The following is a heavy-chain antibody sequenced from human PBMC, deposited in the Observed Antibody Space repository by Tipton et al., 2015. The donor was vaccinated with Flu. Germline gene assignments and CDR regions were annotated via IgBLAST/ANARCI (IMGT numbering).Heavy chain of an antibody. D-gene: IGHD1-26*01. CDR1: HSTISRTSFY. J-gene: IGHJ4*02. CDR2: VHSGGTT. CDR3: ARIRLSGSYGVGLDY. Sequence: TLSLTCTVSHSTISRTSFYWYWIRQSPGKGLEWIGSVHSGGTTHYNPSLQSRVTISVDTSKNLVSLKLTSVTAAETAVYYCARIRLSGSYGVGLDYWGQGTLVTVSS. V-gene: IGHV4-39*07.